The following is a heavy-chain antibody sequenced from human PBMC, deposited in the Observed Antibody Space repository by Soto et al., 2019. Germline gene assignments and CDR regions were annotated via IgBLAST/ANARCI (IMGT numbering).Heavy chain of an antibody. CDR1: GFSFSRYW. V-gene: IGHV3-74*01. CDR3: ARVKPDGLPKYFDH. D-gene: IGHD3-16*01. CDR2: ISSDGATA. Sequence: GGSLRLSCAASGFSFSRYWMYWLRQSPGKGLEWVSRISSDGATASLPDSVEGRFAVSRDNAKSEVFLQMNSLRVDDTGVYFCARVKPDGLPKYFDHWGQGVLVTVSS. J-gene: IGHJ4*02.